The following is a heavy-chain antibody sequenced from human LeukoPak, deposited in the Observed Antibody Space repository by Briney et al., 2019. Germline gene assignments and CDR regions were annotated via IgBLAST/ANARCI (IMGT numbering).Heavy chain of an antibody. CDR2: IHYSGST. CDR1: GDSISTYY. J-gene: IGHJ4*02. CDR3: ARHSRSSGSYLRF. Sequence: SETLSLTCTVSGDSISTYYWSWVRQPPGKGLQWIGYIHYSGSTGYNPSLESRVTMSVDTSKNHFSLKLSSVTAADTAVYYCARHSRSSGSYLRFWGQGTQVTVSS. V-gene: IGHV4-59*08. D-gene: IGHD3-10*01.